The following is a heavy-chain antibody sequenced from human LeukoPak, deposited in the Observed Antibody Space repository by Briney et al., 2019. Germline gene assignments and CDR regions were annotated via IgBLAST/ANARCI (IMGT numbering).Heavy chain of an antibody. J-gene: IGHJ4*02. CDR2: IYSSGST. Sequence: SDTLSLTCTLSGRSISSFYWSWIRQPPGKGLEWIGYIYSSGSTNYNPSLKSRVTISVDTYKNQFSLKLSSVTAADTAVYYCARQGTGPLNCHLPYWGQGSLVTVSS. CDR3: ARQGTGPLNCHLPY. D-gene: IGHD1-1*01. V-gene: IGHV4-59*08. CDR1: GRSISSFY.